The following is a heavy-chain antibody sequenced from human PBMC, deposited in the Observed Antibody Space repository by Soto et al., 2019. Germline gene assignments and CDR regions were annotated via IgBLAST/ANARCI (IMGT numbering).Heavy chain of an antibody. D-gene: IGHD2-15*01. V-gene: IGHV1-69*13. CDR2: IIPIFGTA. CDR3: AREKARYGGKIDY. J-gene: IGHJ4*02. CDR1: GGTFSSYA. Sequence: ASVKVSCKASGGTFSSYAISWVRQAPGQGLEWMGGIIPIFGTANYAQKFQGRVTITADESTSTAYMELSSLRSEDTAVYYCAREKARYGGKIDYWGQGTLVTVSS.